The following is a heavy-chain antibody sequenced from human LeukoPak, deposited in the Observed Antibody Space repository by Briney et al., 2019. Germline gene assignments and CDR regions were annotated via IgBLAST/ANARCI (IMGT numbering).Heavy chain of an antibody. CDR2: IYHSGRT. CDR1: GYSISSGYY. J-gene: IGHJ1*01. Sequence: SETLSLTCTVSGYSISSGYYWGWIRQPPGKGLEWIGIIYHSGRTDYNPSLKSRVTISVDTSKNQFSLKLSSVTAADTAVYYCASQYSSSWGGRKNFQHWGQGTLVTVSS. D-gene: IGHD6-13*01. V-gene: IGHV4-38-2*02. CDR3: ASQYSSSWGGRKNFQH.